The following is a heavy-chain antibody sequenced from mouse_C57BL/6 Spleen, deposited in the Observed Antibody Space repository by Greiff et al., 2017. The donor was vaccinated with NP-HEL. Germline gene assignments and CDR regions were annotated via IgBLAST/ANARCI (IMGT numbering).Heavy chain of an antibody. CDR2: ISDGGSYT. J-gene: IGHJ4*01. V-gene: IGHV5-4*01. CDR3: AREGGSSGYKALYYAMDY. Sequence: EVKLMESGGGLVKPGGSLKLSCAASGFTFSSYAMSWVRQTPEKRLEWVATISDGGSYTYYPDNVKGRFTISRDNAKNNLYRQMSHLKSEDTAMYDCAREGGSSGYKALYYAMDYWGQGTSVTVSS. CDR1: GFTFSSYA. D-gene: IGHD3-2*02.